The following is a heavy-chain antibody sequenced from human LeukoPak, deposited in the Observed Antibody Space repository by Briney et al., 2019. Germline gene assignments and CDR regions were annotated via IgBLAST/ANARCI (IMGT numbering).Heavy chain of an antibody. CDR3: ARYPVGATVRDAFDI. J-gene: IGHJ3*02. CDR1: GFTFSSYA. D-gene: IGHD1-26*01. V-gene: IGHV3-64*01. CDR2: ISSNGGST. Sequence: GGSLRLSCAASGFTFSSYAMHWVRQAPGKGLEYVSAISSNGGSTYYANSVKGRFTISRDNSKNTLYLQMGSLRAEDMAVYYCARYPVGATVRDAFDIWGQGTMVTVSS.